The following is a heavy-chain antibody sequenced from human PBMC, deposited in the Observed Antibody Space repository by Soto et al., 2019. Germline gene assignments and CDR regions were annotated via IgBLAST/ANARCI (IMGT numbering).Heavy chain of an antibody. J-gene: IGHJ6*02. CDR3: ARVGPDSSSWPYYYYGMDV. Sequence: QVQLQESGPGLVKPSQTLSLTCTVSGGSISSGGYYWSWIRQHPGKGLEWIGYIYYSGSTYYNPSLKSRVTISVDTSKNQCSLKLSSVTAADTAVYYCARVGPDSSSWPYYYYGMDVWGQGTTVTVSS. CDR2: IYYSGST. V-gene: IGHV4-31*03. CDR1: GGSISSGGYY. D-gene: IGHD6-13*01.